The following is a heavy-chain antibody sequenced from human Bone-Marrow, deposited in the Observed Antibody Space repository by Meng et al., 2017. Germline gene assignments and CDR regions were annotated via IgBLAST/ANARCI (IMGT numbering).Heavy chain of an antibody. D-gene: IGHD3-22*01. CDR2: ISYSGNT. V-gene: IGHV4-59*01. Sequence: GSLRLSCTVSGGSISSYYWSWIRQPPGKGLEWIGYISYSGNTNYNPSLKSRVAISVDTSKNQFSLKLSSVTAADTAVYYCARDRGYDSSGFINPFDYWGQGTLVTVSS. J-gene: IGHJ4*02. CDR1: GGSISSYY. CDR3: ARDRGYDSSGFINPFDY.